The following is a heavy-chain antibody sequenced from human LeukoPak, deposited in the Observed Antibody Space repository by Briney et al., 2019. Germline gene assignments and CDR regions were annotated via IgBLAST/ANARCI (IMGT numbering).Heavy chain of an antibody. CDR3: ARDRVAARSIDY. CDR1: GFTFSDYY. CDR2: ISSSGSTI. J-gene: IGHJ4*02. Sequence: GGSLRLSCAASGFTFSDYYMSWIRQAPGKGLEWVSYISSSGSTIYYADSVKGRFTISRDNAKNSLYLQMDSLRAEDTAVYYCARDRVAARSIDYWGQGTLVTVSS. D-gene: IGHD6-6*01. V-gene: IGHV3-11*01.